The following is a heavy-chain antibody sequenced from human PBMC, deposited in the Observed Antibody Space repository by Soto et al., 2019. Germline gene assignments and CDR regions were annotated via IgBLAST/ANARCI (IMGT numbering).Heavy chain of an antibody. J-gene: IGHJ6*02. CDR2: ITDSGGST. V-gene: IGHV3-23*01. D-gene: IGHD4-4*01. CDR3: AKVSAVTTFYYYYGMDV. CDR1: GFTFSSYA. Sequence: GGSLRLSCAASGFTFSSYAMSWVRQAPGKGLEWVSVITDSGGSTYYADSVKGRFTISRDNSKNTLYLQMNSLRAEDTAVYYCAKVSAVTTFYYYYGMDVWGQGTTVTVSS.